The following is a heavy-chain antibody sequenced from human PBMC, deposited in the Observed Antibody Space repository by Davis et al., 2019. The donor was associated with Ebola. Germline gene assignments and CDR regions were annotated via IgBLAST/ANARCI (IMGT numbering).Heavy chain of an antibody. V-gene: IGHV1-69*04. CDR3: ARDLGMTTVTTGDY. J-gene: IGHJ4*02. D-gene: IGHD4-17*01. CDR1: RGTFSSHA. Sequence: SSVPVSCQASRGTFSSHAISWVRQAPGQGLEWMGRIIPILGIANYAQKFQGRVTITADKSTSTAYMELSSLRSEDTAVYYCARDLGMTTVTTGDYWGQGTLVTVSS. CDR2: IIPILGIA.